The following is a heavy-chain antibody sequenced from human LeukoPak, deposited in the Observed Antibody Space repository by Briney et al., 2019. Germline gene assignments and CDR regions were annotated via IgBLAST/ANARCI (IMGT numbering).Heavy chain of an antibody. CDR3: AKGEQWLVDGYFDY. D-gene: IGHD6-19*01. V-gene: IGHV3-7*01. CDR2: IKQDGSEK. CDR1: GFSFSSYW. Sequence: GGSLRLSCAASGFSFSSYWMSWVRQAPGKGLEWVANIKQDGSEKSYVDSVKGLFTISRDNAKNSLYLQVDSLRAEDTAVYYCAKGEQWLVDGYFDYWGQGTLVTVSS. J-gene: IGHJ4*02.